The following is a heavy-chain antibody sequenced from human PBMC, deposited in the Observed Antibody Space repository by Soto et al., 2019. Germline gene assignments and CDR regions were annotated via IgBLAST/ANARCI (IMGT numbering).Heavy chain of an antibody. CDR2: VSYRGGA. J-gene: IGHJ6*02. CDR3: ARGGTEHSSSHKYGFDV. V-gene: IGHV4-31*03. Sequence: QVQLQESGPGLVKSSQTLSLTCTVSGGSISNGDYSWTWIRQLPGRGLEWIGNVSYRGGAHYNPSLRSRVTISLDTSKTQFSMKLRSVTAVDTAMYYCARGGTEHSSSHKYGFDVWGQGTTVIVSS. CDR1: GGSISNGDYS. D-gene: IGHD6-6*01.